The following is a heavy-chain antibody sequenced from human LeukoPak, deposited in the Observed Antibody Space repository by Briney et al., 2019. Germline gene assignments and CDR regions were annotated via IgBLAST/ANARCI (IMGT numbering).Heavy chain of an antibody. D-gene: IGHD1-26*01. V-gene: IGHV3-33*01. CDR2: TWYDGSYK. Sequence: GGSLRLSCAASGFTFSTYGMRWVRQAPGKRLEWVAVTWYDGSYKYYGDSVKGRFTISRDNSKNTLYLQMASLRVEDTAVYYCARQFDGSHPNAFDIWGQGTMVTVSS. CDR3: ARQFDGSHPNAFDI. CDR1: GFTFSTYG. J-gene: IGHJ3*02.